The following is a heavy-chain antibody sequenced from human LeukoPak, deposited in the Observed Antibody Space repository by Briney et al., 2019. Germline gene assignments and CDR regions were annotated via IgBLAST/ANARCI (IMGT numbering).Heavy chain of an antibody. D-gene: IGHD4-17*01. CDR1: GFTFSSYA. CDR3: ARDWNYGDYLLGY. V-gene: IGHV3-23*01. Sequence: GGSLRLSCAASGFTFSSYAMSWVRQAPGKGLEWVSAISGSGGSTYYADSVKGRFTISRDNSKNTLYLQMNSLRAEDTAVYYCARDWNYGDYLLGYWGQGTLVTVSS. CDR2: ISGSGGST. J-gene: IGHJ4*02.